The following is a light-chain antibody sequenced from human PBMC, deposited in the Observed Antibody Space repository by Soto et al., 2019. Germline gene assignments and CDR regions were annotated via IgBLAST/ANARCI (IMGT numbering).Light chain of an antibody. V-gene: IGKV1-5*01. J-gene: IGKJ2*01. CDR3: QQYNSYSYT. CDR1: QTISTW. CDR2: GAS. Sequence: DIQMTQSPSTLSASVGHRVTLTCRASQTISTWLAWYQQNPGKAPKLLIYGASSLQTGVPSRFSGSGSGTEFTLTISSLQPDDFATYYCQQYNSYSYTFGQGTKLEIK.